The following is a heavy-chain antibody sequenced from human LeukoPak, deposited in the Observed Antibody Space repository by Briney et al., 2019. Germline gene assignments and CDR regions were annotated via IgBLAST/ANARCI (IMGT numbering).Heavy chain of an antibody. V-gene: IGHV1-2*06. Sequence: ASVKVSCKASGYTFTGYYMHWVRQAPGQGLEWMGRINPNSGGTNYAQKFQGRVTMTRDTSISTAYMELSRLRSDDTAVYYCATSPGGYDYGGSSVDYWGQGTLVTVSS. CDR3: ATSPGGYDYGGSSVDY. J-gene: IGHJ4*02. D-gene: IGHD5-12*01. CDR2: INPNSGGT. CDR1: GYTFTGYY.